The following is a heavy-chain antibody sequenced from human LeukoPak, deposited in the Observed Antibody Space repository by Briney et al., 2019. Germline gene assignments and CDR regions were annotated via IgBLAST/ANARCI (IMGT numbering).Heavy chain of an antibody. D-gene: IGHD3-3*01. CDR3: AKSSPLTGVLRFLEWLPRYYMDV. CDR2: VNGSST. J-gene: IGHJ6*03. Sequence: PGGSLRLSCGASGVSFSSYWMHWVRQAPGKGLMWVSRVNGSSTTYADSVEGRFTISRDNARNTLYLQMNSLRAEDTAVYYGAKSSPLTGVLRFLEWLPRYYMDVWGKGTTGTVSS. V-gene: IGHV3-74*01. CDR1: GVSFSSYW.